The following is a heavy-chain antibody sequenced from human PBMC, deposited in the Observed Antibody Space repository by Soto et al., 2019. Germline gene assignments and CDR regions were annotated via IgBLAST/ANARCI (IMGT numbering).Heavy chain of an antibody. CDR2: INHSGST. Sequence: PSETLSLTCAVYGGSFSGYYWSWIRHPPGQGLEWIGEINHSGSTNYNPTLKSQGTISVDTSKNQIPLKLSSVTAAATAAYDCERHYCGGDCHADSWGQGPLVTVSS. CDR1: GGSFSGYY. CDR3: ERHYCGGDCHADS. D-gene: IGHD2-21*02. V-gene: IGHV4-34*01. J-gene: IGHJ5*02.